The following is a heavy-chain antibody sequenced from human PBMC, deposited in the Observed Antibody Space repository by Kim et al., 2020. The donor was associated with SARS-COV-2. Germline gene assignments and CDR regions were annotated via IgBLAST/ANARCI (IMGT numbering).Heavy chain of an antibody. CDR2: IIPIFGTA. CDR1: GGTFSSYA. V-gene: IGHV1-69*13. J-gene: IGHJ4*02. Sequence: SVKVSCKASGGTFSSYAISWVRQAPGHGLEWMGGIIPIFGTANYAQKFQGRVTITADESTSTAYMELSSLRSEDTAVYYCARETPGELFSPATLDYWGQGTLVTVSS. CDR3: ARETPGELFSPATLDY. D-gene: IGHD3-10*01.